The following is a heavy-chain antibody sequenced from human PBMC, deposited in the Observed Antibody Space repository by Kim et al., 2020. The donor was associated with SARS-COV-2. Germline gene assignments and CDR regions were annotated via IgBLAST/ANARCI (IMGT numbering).Heavy chain of an antibody. CDR2: ISDSGGDT. CDR1: GFIFSNYA. Sequence: GGSLRLSCAASGFIFSNYAMSWVRQAPGKGLEWVSIISDSGGDTYYADSVKGRLTISRDNSKNTLYLQMNSLRAEDTAVYYCAKVAAGGRHHIDYWGQGTLVTVFS. J-gene: IGHJ4*02. D-gene: IGHD2-15*01. CDR3: AKVAAGGRHHIDY. V-gene: IGHV3-23*01.